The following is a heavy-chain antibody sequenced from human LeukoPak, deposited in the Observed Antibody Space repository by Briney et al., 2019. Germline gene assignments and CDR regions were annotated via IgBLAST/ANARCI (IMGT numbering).Heavy chain of an antibody. J-gene: IGHJ4*02. CDR1: GFTFSSYW. Sequence: GGSLRLSCAASGFTFSSYWMSWVRQAPGKGLEWVANIKQVGSEKYYVDSVKGRFTISRDNAKNSLYLQMNSLRAEDTAVYYCARELGIAAAGTTGFDYWGQGTLVTVSS. CDR2: IKQVGSEK. V-gene: IGHV3-7*03. D-gene: IGHD6-13*01. CDR3: ARELGIAAAGTTGFDY.